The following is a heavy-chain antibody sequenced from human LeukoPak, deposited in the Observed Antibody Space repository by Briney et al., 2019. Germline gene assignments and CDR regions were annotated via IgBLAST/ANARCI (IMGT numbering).Heavy chain of an antibody. D-gene: IGHD1-26*01. V-gene: IGHV3-23*01. CDR1: GFTFSSYA. J-gene: IGHJ6*02. CDR3: AKAGGIVGYYGMDV. Sequence: GGSLRLSCAVSGFTFSSYAMTWDRQAPGKGLEWVSVISGSGGRINYADSVKGRFTISRDNSKNTLDLQMNSLRAEDTAVYYCAKAGGIVGYYGMDVWGQGTTVTVSS. CDR2: ISGSGGRI.